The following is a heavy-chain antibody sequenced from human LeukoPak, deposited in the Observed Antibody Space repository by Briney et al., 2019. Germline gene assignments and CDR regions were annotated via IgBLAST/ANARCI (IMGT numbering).Heavy chain of an antibody. J-gene: IGHJ4*02. CDR2: ISAYNGNT. D-gene: IGHD3-10*01. Sequence: ASVKVSCKASGYTFTSYGISWVRQAPGQGLEWMGWISAYNGNTNYAQKLQGRVTMTTDTSTSTAYMELRSLRSDDTAVYYCARDLTPHYGSGSYYLAHFDYWGQGTLVTVSS. V-gene: IGHV1-18*01. CDR3: ARDLTPHYGSGSYYLAHFDY. CDR1: GYTFTSYG.